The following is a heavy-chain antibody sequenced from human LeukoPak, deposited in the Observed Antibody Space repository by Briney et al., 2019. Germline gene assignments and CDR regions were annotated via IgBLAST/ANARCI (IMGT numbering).Heavy chain of an antibody. CDR2: ISDPHSGSQT. CDR1: GFTFSSYT. Sequence: PGGSLRLSCAASGFTFSSYTMNWVRQALGQGLEWVSTISDPHSGSQTHYADSVKGRFTISRDDSQNTVYLQMDSLRAEDTAVYYCAREVMVRGEYGFDYWGQGTLVTVSS. CDR3: AREVMVRGEYGFDY. D-gene: IGHD3-10*01. V-gene: IGHV3-23*01. J-gene: IGHJ4*02.